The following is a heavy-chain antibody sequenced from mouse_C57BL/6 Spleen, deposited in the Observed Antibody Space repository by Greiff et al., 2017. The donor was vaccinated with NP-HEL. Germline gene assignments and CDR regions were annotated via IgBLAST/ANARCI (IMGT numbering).Heavy chain of an antibody. Sequence: EVKVEESGGGLVQPGGSMKLSCAASGFTFSDAWMDWVRQSPEKGLEWVAEIRNKANNHATYYAESVKGRFTISRDDSKSSVYLQMNSLRAEDTGIYYCTRGTITTVVATNFDVWGTGTTVTVSS. J-gene: IGHJ1*03. CDR3: TRGTITTVVATNFDV. CDR1: GFTFSDAW. D-gene: IGHD1-1*01. V-gene: IGHV6-6*01. CDR2: IRNKANNHAT.